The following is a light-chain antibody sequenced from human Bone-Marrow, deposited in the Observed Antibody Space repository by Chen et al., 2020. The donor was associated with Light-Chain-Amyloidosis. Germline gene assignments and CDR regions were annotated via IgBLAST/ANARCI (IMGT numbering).Light chain of an antibody. V-gene: IGLV1-40*01. Sequence: QSVLTQPPSVSGAPGQRVTLSCTGSSSNIGAGYDVHWYQQLPGTAPKLLIYGNSNRPSGVPDRISGSKSGASASRAITGLQAEDEAEYYCQSFDRSLSGWVFGGGTNLPVL. CDR2: GNS. J-gene: IGLJ3*02. CDR3: QSFDRSLSGWV. CDR1: SSNIGAGYD.